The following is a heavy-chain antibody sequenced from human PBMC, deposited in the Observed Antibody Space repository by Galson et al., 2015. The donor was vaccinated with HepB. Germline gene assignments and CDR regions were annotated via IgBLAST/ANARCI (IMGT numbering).Heavy chain of an antibody. CDR3: ARVGLGVVSISGVISKTVNWFDP. J-gene: IGHJ5*02. CDR1: GFSLYTSGMS. Sequence: PALVKPTQTLTLTCTFSGFSLYTSGMSVSWIRQPPGKALEWLALIDWDDDKYYSTPLKTRLTISKDPSKNQVVLTMTNMDPVDTATYYCARVGLGVVSISGVISKTVNWFDPWGQGTLVTVSS. D-gene: IGHD3-3*01. V-gene: IGHV2-70*13. CDR2: IDWDDDK.